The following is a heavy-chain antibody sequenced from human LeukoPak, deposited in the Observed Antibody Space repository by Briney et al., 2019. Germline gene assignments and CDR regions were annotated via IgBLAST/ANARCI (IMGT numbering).Heavy chain of an antibody. CDR1: GYTFTGYF. Sequence: ASVKVSCKASGYTFTGYFIHWVRQAPGQGLEWMGWINPNSGGTNYAQKFQGRVTMTRDTSISTAYMELSRLRSDDTAVYYCARDKFLFPGLARYYYYMDVWGKGTTVTVSS. CDR2: INPNSGGT. V-gene: IGHV1-2*02. J-gene: IGHJ6*03. CDR3: ARDKFLFPGLARYYYYMDV. D-gene: IGHD3-10*02.